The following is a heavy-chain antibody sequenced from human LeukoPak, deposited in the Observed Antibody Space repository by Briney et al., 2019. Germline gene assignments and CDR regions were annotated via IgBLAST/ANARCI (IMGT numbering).Heavy chain of an antibody. CDR2: LHFGGST. Sequence: SETLSLTCTVSDGAITGYYWGWIRQPPGKGLDWIGHLHFGGSTNYNPSLKSRVTISVDTSKNHFSLKLSSVTAADTAVYYCARGYSTSWTYYFDYWGQGALVTVST. D-gene: IGHD6-13*01. J-gene: IGHJ4*02. CDR1: DGAITGYY. CDR3: ARGYSTSWTYYFDY. V-gene: IGHV4-59*01.